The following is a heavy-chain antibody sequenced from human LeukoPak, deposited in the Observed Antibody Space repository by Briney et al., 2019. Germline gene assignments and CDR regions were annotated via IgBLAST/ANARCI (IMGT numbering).Heavy chain of an antibody. Sequence: PSGTLSLTCAVSGGSISSTNWWSWVRQPPGKGLEWIGEIYHSGSTNYNPSLKSRVTISIDKSKNQFSLKLSSVTAADTAVYYCARVPDYYDSSGYYREYDYWGQGTLVTVSS. V-gene: IGHV4-4*02. CDR1: GGSISSTNW. D-gene: IGHD3-22*01. J-gene: IGHJ4*02. CDR3: ARVPDYYDSSGYYREYDY. CDR2: IYHSGST.